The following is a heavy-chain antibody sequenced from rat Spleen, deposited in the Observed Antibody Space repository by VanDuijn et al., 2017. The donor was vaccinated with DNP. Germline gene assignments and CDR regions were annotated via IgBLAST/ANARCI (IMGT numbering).Heavy chain of an antibody. CDR1: GFSLTSYG. Sequence: QVQLRESGPGLVQPSETLSLTCTVSGFSLTSYGVSWVRQPPGKGLEWIAAISNGGSTYYNSVLKSRLSISRDTSKSQVFLKMNSLQIEDTAIYFCTREGQPNWFAYWGQGTLVTVSS. CDR2: ISNGGST. D-gene: IGHD1-5*01. CDR3: TREGQPNWFAY. V-gene: IGHV2S12*01. J-gene: IGHJ3*01.